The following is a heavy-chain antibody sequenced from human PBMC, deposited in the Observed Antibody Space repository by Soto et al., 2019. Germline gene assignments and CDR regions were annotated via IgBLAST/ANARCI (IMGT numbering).Heavy chain of an antibody. Sequence: GGSLRLSCAASGFTVSSNYMSWVRQAPGKGLEWVSVIYSDGRTYYADSVKGRFTISRDSSKNTLYLQMNSLRAEDTAVYYCARDSYGGDYVNDYWGQGTLVNVSS. J-gene: IGHJ4*02. CDR3: ARDSYGGDYVNDY. CDR1: GFTVSSNY. V-gene: IGHV3-66*01. D-gene: IGHD4-17*01. CDR2: IYSDGRT.